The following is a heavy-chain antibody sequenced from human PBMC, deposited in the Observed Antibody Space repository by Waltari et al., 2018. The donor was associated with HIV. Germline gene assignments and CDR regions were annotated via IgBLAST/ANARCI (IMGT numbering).Heavy chain of an antibody. CDR1: GYTFTGHY. D-gene: IGHD3-10*01. Sequence: QVHLVQSGPEVKKPGASVKVSCETSGYTFTGHYLHWLRQAPGQGLEWMGWINPNTEITKYAQKLKGRVGISMDTSITTTYMELTGLRSDDTAVYYCARVGRGPSYYFDSWGQGTLVTVSS. CDR2: INPNTEIT. V-gene: IGHV1-2*02. CDR3: ARVGRGPSYYFDS. J-gene: IGHJ4*02.